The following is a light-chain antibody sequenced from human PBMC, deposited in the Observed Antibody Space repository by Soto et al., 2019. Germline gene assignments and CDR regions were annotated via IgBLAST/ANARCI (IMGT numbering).Light chain of an antibody. Sequence: EIVLTQSPGTLSLSPGERATLSCRASQSVRSSNLAWYQQKPGQAPRLLIYGASSRATGIPDRFSGSGSGTDFTLTVSRLEPEDFAVYYCQQYGTSPLTFGGGTKVEIK. CDR1: QSVRSSN. J-gene: IGKJ4*01. V-gene: IGKV3-20*01. CDR2: GAS. CDR3: QQYGTSPLT.